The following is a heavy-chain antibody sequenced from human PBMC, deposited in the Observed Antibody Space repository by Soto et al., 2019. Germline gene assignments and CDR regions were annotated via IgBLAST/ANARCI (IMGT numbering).Heavy chain of an antibody. J-gene: IGHJ5*02. D-gene: IGHD6-13*01. Sequence: EVQLLESGGGLVQPGGSLRLSCAASGFTFSTYPMSWVRQAPGKGLEWVSAISGSGGNTYYADSVRGRFTIYRDNSKNTLYLQMSSLRAEDTAVYYCAKDHLTAGGTFWFDPRGQGTLVTVSS. CDR3: AKDHLTAGGTFWFDP. CDR1: GFTFSTYP. V-gene: IGHV3-23*01. CDR2: ISGSGGNT.